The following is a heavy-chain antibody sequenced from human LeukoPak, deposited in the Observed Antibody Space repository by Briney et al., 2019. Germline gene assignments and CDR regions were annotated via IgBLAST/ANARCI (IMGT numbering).Heavy chain of an antibody. D-gene: IGHD2-2*02. CDR1: GGSISSSSYY. Sequence: SETLSLTCTVSGGSISSSSYYWGWIRQPPGKGLEWIGSIYYSGSTYYNPSLKSRVTISVDTSKNQFSLKLSSVTAADTAVYYCARPRCSSTSCYNIDAFDIWGQGTMVTVSS. CDR2: IYYSGST. V-gene: IGHV4-39*01. J-gene: IGHJ3*02. CDR3: ARPRCSSTSCYNIDAFDI.